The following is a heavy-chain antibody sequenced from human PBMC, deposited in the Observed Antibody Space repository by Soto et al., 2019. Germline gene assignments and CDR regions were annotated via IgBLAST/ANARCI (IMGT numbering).Heavy chain of an antibody. V-gene: IGHV4-34*01. Sequence: SETLSLTCAVYGGSFSGYYWSWIRQPPGKGLEWIGEINHSGSTNYNPSLKSRVTISVDTSKNQFSLKLSSVTAADTAVYYCAKPGIAVADAIDYWGQGTLVTVS. J-gene: IGHJ4*02. D-gene: IGHD6-19*01. CDR1: GGSFSGYY. CDR2: INHSGST. CDR3: AKPGIAVADAIDY.